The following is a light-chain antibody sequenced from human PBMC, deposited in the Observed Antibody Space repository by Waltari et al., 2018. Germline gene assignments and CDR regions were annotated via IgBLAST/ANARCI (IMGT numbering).Light chain of an antibody. J-gene: IGKJ5*01. Sequence: DIQMTQSPSSLSASVGERATITCRASQSISSSLNWYHKKPGKAPKRLIYTASSLPSGVPSRFSGSGSGTGFSLTVSSLQLEDFATYYCHESSTTPTFGQGTQLESK. CDR2: TAS. V-gene: IGKV1-39*01. CDR3: HESSTTPT. CDR1: QSISSS.